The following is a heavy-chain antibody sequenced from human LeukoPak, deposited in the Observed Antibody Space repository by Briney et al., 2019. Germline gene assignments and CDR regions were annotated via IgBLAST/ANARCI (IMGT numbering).Heavy chain of an antibody. CDR3: AKGLYSSGWSGGYFDN. Sequence: GGSLRLSCAASGLTFSSCAMSWVRQAPGKVLEWVSAISGGGGTTYYADSVKGRFSISRDNSKNTLNLQMNSLRVEDTAVYYCAKGLYSSGWSGGYFDNWGQGTLVTVSS. CDR2: ISGGGGTT. D-gene: IGHD6-19*01. CDR1: GLTFSSCA. J-gene: IGHJ4*02. V-gene: IGHV3-23*01.